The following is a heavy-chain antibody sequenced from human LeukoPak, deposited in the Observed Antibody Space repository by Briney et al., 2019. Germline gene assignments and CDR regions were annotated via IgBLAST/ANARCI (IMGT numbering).Heavy chain of an antibody. Sequence: GGSLRLSCAASGFTFSSYAMSWVRQAPGKGLEWVSPISGSGGSTYYADSVKGRVTISRDNSKNTLYLQMNSLRAEDTAVYCCAIPPDYYDGTRFDPWGQGTLVTVSS. CDR3: AIPPDYYDGTRFDP. D-gene: IGHD3-22*01. CDR1: GFTFSSYA. V-gene: IGHV3-23*01. J-gene: IGHJ5*02. CDR2: ISGSGGST.